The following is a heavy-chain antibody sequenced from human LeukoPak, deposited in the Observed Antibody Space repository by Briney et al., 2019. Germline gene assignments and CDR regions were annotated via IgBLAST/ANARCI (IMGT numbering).Heavy chain of an antibody. Sequence: GASVKVSCKASGGTFSSYAISWVRQAPGQGLEWMGGIIPIFGTANYAQKFQGRVTITADESTSTAYMELSSLRSEDTAVYYCARDTKGDSYGVFDYWGQGTLVTVSS. CDR2: IIPIFGTA. V-gene: IGHV1-69*13. J-gene: IGHJ4*02. D-gene: IGHD5-18*01. CDR1: GGTFSSYA. CDR3: ARDTKGDSYGVFDY.